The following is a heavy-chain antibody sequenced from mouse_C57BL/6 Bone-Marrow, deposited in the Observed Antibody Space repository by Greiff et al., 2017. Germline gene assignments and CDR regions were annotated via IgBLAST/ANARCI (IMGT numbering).Heavy chain of an antibody. D-gene: IGHD2-13*01. V-gene: IGHV1-81*01. Sequence: VQLQQSGAELARPGASVKLSCKASGYTFTSYGISWVKQRTGQGLEWIGEIYPRSGNTYYNEKFKGKATLTADKSSSTAYMELRSLTSEDSAVYFCAREGVKAYWGQGTLVTVSA. J-gene: IGHJ3*01. CDR2: IYPRSGNT. CDR3: AREGVKAY. CDR1: GYTFTSYG.